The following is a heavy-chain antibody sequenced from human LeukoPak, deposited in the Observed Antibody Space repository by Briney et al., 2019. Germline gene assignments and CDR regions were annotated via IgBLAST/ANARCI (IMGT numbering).Heavy chain of an antibody. J-gene: IGHJ4*02. Sequence: SETLSLTCAVYGGSFSGYYWSWIRQPPGKGLEWIGEINHSGSTNYNPSLKSRVTISVDTSKNQFSLKLSSVTAADTAVYYCARPCTNGVCGFDYWGQGTLVTVSS. CDR2: INHSGST. CDR1: GGSFSGYY. CDR3: ARPCTNGVCGFDY. D-gene: IGHD2-8*01. V-gene: IGHV4-34*01.